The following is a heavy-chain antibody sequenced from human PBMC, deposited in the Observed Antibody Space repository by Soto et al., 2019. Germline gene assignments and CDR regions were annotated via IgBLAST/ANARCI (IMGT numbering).Heavy chain of an antibody. CDR3: AREGSLYNDYISNCADY. J-gene: IGHJ4*02. D-gene: IGHD4-4*01. V-gene: IGHV3-21*01. CDR2: ISTTSSYI. CDR1: GFTFSSYS. Sequence: EVQLVESGGGLVKPGGSLRLSCKASGFTFSSYSMIWVRQAPGKGLEWVSSISTTSSYIYYADSVKGRFTISRDNAKNSLYLLMNSLRAEDTAVYYCAREGSLYNDYISNCADYWGQGTLVTVSS.